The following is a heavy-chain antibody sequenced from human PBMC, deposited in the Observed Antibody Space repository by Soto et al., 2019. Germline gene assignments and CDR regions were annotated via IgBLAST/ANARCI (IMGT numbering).Heavy chain of an antibody. Sequence: GGSLRLSCAASGFTFSDYYMSWIRQAPGKGLEWVSYISSSGSTIYYADSVKGRFTISRDNAKNSLYLQMNSLRAEDTAVYYCARDRPITVVRGLIMSVAYYYYMDVWGKGTTVTVSS. V-gene: IGHV3-11*01. CDR3: ARDRPITVVRGLIMSVAYYYYMDV. J-gene: IGHJ6*03. CDR2: ISSSGSTI. D-gene: IGHD3-10*01. CDR1: GFTFSDYY.